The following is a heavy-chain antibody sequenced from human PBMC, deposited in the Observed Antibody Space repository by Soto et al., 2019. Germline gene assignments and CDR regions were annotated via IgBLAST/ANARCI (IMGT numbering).Heavy chain of an antibody. V-gene: IGHV4-61*01. CDR1: GGSVSSGSYY. CDR3: ARDNIPSTVTTGLLVLKPHVQHWFDP. Sequence: PSETLSLTCTVSGGSVSSGSYYWSWIRQPPGKGLEWIGYIYYSGSTNYNPSLKSRVTISVDTSKNQFSLKLSSVTAADTAVYYCARDNIPSTVTTGLLVLKPHVQHWFDPWGQGTLVTVSS. CDR2: IYYSGST. D-gene: IGHD4-4*01. J-gene: IGHJ5*02.